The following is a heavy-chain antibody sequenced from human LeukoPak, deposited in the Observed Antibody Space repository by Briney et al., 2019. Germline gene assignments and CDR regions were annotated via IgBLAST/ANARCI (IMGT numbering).Heavy chain of an antibody. J-gene: IGHJ4*02. D-gene: IGHD6-19*01. CDR2: ISSSGSTI. CDR1: GFTFSDY. V-gene: IGHV3-11*01. CDR3: ARDGPGYSSDWYVGY. Sequence: GGSLRLSCAASGFTFSDYMSWIRQAPGKGLEWVSYISSSGSTIYYADSVKGRFTISRDNAKNSLNLQMNSLRAEDTAVYYCARDGPGYSSDWYVGYWGQGTLVTVSS.